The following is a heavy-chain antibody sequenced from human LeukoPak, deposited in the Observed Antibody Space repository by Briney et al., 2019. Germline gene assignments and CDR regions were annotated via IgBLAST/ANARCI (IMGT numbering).Heavy chain of an antibody. CDR3: ATGEYSSGYLLGH. CDR1: GYTFTGYY. CDR2: INPNSGGT. V-gene: IGHV1-2*02. D-gene: IGHD3-22*01. Sequence: GASVKVSCKASGYTFTGYYMNWVRQAPGRGLEWMGWINPNSGGTKYAQKFQGRVTVTRDTSTSTVYMELSRLRSDDTAVYYCATGEYSSGYLLGHWGQGTLVIVSS. J-gene: IGHJ4*02.